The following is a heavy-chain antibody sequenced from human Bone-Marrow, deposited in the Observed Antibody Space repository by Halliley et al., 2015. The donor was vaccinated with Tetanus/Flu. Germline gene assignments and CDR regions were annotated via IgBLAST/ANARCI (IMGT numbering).Heavy chain of an antibody. V-gene: IGHV3-23*01. CDR2: ICGSFGPT. CDR3: AAEATLPGLDLDY. J-gene: IGHJ4*02. Sequence: VAVICGSFGPTYYADSVRGRFTISRDNSKNTLYLQMNSLRDEDSAVYFCAAEATLPGLDLDYWCQGTLVTVSS. D-gene: IGHD1-1*01.